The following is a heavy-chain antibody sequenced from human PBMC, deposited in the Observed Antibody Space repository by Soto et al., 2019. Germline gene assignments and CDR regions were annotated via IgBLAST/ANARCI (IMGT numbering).Heavy chain of an antibody. CDR3: AREVLRRDGYAAAYYFDY. CDR2: IYHSGST. D-gene: IGHD3-16*01. J-gene: IGHJ4*02. Sequence: TLSLTCAFSGCSIRSGGFSWSWVRQPPGKGLEWIGYIYHSGSTYYNPSLKSRVTISVDRSKNQFSLKLSSVTAADTAVYYCAREVLRRDGYAAAYYFDYWCQGTLLTVSS. CDR1: GCSIRSGGFS. V-gene: IGHV4-30-2*01.